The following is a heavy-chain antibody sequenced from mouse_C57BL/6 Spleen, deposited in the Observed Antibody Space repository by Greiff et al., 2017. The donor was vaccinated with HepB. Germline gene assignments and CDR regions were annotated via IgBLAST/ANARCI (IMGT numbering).Heavy chain of an antibody. CDR1: GYTFTSYG. D-gene: IGHD1-1*01. CDR2: IYPRSGNT. CDR3: ARSGFITTVVDWYFDV. J-gene: IGHJ1*03. V-gene: IGHV1-81*01. Sequence: QVQLKQSGAELARPGASVKLSCKASGYTFTSYGISWVKQRTGQGLEWIGEIYPRSGNTYYNEKFKGKATLTAAKSSSTAYMELRSLTSEDSAVYFCARSGFITTVVDWYFDVWGTGTTVTVSS.